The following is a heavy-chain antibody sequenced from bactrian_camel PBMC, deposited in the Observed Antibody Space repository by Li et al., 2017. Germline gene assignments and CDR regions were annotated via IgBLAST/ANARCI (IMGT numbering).Heavy chain of an antibody. V-gene: IGHV3S54*01. CDR2: IDRDGVVT. D-gene: IGHD6*01. J-gene: IGHJ4*01. Sequence: HVQLVESGGGSVQAGESLTLSCTTNGNRFSNKCMGWFRQGPDKEREGIATIDRDGVVTNYIDSVKGRFTISQDNEKKTLFLQMTRLMPEDTAMYYCAVADVRCGDSWFYFGNWGQGTQVTVS. CDR3: AVADVRCGDSWFYFGN. CDR1: GNRFSNKC.